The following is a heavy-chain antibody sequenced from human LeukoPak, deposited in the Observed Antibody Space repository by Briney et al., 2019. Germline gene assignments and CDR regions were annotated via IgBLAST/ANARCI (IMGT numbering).Heavy chain of an antibody. V-gene: IGHV4-38-2*02. J-gene: IGHJ4*02. CDR1: GYSIISGYY. CDR2: FYYSGNT. CDR3: AGDRRSGWYFH. Sequence: SETLSVTCTVSGYSIISGYYWGWIRQHPGKGLEWIGTFYYSGNTYYNPSLKGRVTISVDTSKNQFSLKLSSVTVADTAVYYCAGDRRSGWYFHWGQGTLVTVSS. D-gene: IGHD6-19*01.